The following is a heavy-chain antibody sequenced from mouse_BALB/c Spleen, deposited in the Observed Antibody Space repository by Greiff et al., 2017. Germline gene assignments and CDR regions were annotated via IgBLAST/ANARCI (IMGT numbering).Heavy chain of an antibody. J-gene: IGHJ3*01. Sequence: EVQLVESGGDLVKPGGSLKLSCAASGFTFSSYGMSWVRQTPDKRLEWVATISSGGSYTYYPDSVKGRFTISRDNAKNTLYLQMSSLKSEDTAMYYCARHEEKTKGTTGAWFAYWGQGTLVTVSA. V-gene: IGHV5-6*01. CDR1: GFTFSSYG. CDR3: ARHEEKTKGTTGAWFAY. D-gene: IGHD2-14*01. CDR2: ISSGGSYT.